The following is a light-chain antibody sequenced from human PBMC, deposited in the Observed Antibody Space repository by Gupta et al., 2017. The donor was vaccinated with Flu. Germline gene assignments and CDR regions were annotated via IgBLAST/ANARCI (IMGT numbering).Light chain of an antibody. CDR2: DAS. Sequence: EVVLTQSPATLSLSPGERATLSCRASQSISYSLAWYQQKPGQAPRLIIFDASNSTTGIPARFRGSWYGKDLTLTISIREPEDFAGYYCQHRSNWPPYTFGQGTXLEI. J-gene: IGKJ2*01. V-gene: IGKV3-11*01. CDR3: QHRSNWPPYT. CDR1: QSISYS.